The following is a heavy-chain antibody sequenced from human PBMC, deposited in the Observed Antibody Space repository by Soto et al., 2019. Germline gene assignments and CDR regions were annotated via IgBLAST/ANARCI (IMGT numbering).Heavy chain of an antibody. CDR2: IYRSGYI. CDR1: GGSIVDSSYY. V-gene: IGHV4-39*07. D-gene: IGHD3-22*01. CDR3: ARESRSSHSDTSGYSQYWYFDL. J-gene: IGHJ2*01. Sequence: TSETLSLTCSVSGGSIVDSSYYWGWIRQTPGKGLEWIGSIYRSGYIYDNPSLKSRISISVDTSTNEFSLKLKSVTAADTAIYYCARESRSSHSDTSGYSQYWYFDLWGRGTLVTVSS.